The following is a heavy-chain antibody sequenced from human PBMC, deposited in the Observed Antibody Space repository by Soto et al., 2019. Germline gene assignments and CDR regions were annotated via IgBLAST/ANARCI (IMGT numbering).Heavy chain of an antibody. CDR2: IYSGGST. J-gene: IGHJ4*02. Sequence: EVQLVESGGGLVQPGGSLRLSCAASGVTVSSNYMSWVRQAPGKGLEWVSVIYSGGSTYYADSVKPRFTISRDNSKTTLYLQMNSLRAEDTAVYYCARDFYYHGSGTMGGYFDYWGQGTLVTVSS. CDR1: GVTVSSNY. V-gene: IGHV3-66*01. D-gene: IGHD3-10*01. CDR3: ARDFYYHGSGTMGGYFDY.